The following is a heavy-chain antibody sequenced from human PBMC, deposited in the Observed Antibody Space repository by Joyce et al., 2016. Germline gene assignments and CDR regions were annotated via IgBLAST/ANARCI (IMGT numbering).Heavy chain of an antibody. CDR3: ATSYGSPWFHY. J-gene: IGHJ4*02. V-gene: IGHV3-48*01. CDR2: ISATSDVI. D-gene: IGHD6-19*01. CDR1: GFIFSDYS. Sequence: EVQLVESGGGLAQPVESLRFSCEASGFIFSDYSMTWVRQPPGHVLECLAFISATSDVIYYPDSLRCRFTSSRDNVKNSLYLQMDSLRAEDSGLYYCATSYGSPWFHYWGQGTLVTVSS.